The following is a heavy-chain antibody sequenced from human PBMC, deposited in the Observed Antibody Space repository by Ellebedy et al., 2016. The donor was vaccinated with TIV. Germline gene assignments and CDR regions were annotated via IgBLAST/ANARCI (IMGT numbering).Heavy chain of an antibody. J-gene: IGHJ4*02. CDR1: GGSISSGGYY. V-gene: IGHV4-31*03. Sequence: SETLSLXXTVSGGSISSGGYYWSWIRQHPGKGLEWIGYIYYSGSTYYNPSLKSRVTISVDTSKNQFSLKLSSVTAADTAVYYCARGGWLQSHFDYWGQGTLVTVSS. CDR3: ARGGWLQSHFDY. CDR2: IYYSGST. D-gene: IGHD5-24*01.